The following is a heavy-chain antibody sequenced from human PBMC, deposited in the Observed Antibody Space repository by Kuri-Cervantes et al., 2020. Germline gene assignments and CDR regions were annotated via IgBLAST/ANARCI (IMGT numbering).Heavy chain of an antibody. D-gene: IGHD5-24*01. Sequence: GGSLRLSCAASGFTFDDYAMHWVRQAPGKGLEWVSGISWNSGSIGYADSVKGRFTISRDNAKNSLYLHMNSLRAGDTAAYYCARGDGYNSDAFDYWGQGTLVTVSS. CDR1: GFTFDDYA. J-gene: IGHJ4*02. CDR2: ISWNSGSI. V-gene: IGHV3-9*01. CDR3: ARGDGYNSDAFDY.